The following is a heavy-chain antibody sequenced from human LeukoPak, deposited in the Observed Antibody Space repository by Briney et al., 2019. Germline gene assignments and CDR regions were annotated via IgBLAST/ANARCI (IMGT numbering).Heavy chain of an antibody. CDR3: ARDRGYSYGYDY. CDR2: ISSSSSYI. J-gene: IGHJ4*02. D-gene: IGHD5-18*01. Sequence: PGGSLRLSCAASGFTFGSYSMNWVRQAPGKGLEWVSSISSSSSYIYYADSVKGRFTISRDNAKNSLYLQMNSLRAEDTAVYYCARDRGYSYGYDYWGQGTLVTVSS. V-gene: IGHV3-21*01. CDR1: GFTFGSYS.